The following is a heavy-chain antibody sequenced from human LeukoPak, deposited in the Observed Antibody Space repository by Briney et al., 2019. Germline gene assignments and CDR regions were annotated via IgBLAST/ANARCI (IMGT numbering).Heavy chain of an antibody. D-gene: IGHD6-19*01. Sequence: PGESLKISCKGSGYSFSSYWIGWVRQMPGKGLEWIGNIYAGDSDTRYSPSFQGQVTISADKSINTAYLQWSSLKASDTAMYYCARSSFGRGWYAGVFDIWGQGTLVTVSS. J-gene: IGHJ3*02. CDR3: ARSSFGRGWYAGVFDI. CDR1: GYSFSSYW. V-gene: IGHV5-51*01. CDR2: IYAGDSDT.